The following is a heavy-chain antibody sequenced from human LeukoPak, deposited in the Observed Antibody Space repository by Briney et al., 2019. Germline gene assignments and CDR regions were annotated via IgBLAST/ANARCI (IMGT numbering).Heavy chain of an antibody. CDR1: GYSFSDNA. Sequence: GASVKVSCKASGYSFSDNAVQWVRQAPGQRLEWMGWINAGNGKTKYSQKFQDRVTITRDTSATTAYLDLSSLRSEDTAVYYCARARWTSTVTTYYLDFWGQGTLVTVPS. CDR3: ARARWTSTVTTYYLDF. J-gene: IGHJ4*02. D-gene: IGHD4-17*01. CDR2: INAGNGKT. V-gene: IGHV1-3*01.